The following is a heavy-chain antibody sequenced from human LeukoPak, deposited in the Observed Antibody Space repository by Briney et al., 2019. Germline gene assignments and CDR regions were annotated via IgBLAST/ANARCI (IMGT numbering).Heavy chain of an antibody. CDR1: GFTVSSSY. CDR2: IYSGGST. CDR3: ARDGAYYDFWSGPPAGMDV. V-gene: IGHV3-66*01. D-gene: IGHD3-3*01. J-gene: IGHJ6*02. Sequence: GGSLRLSCAASGFTVSSSYMSWVRQAPGKGLEWVSVIYSGGSTYYADSVKGRFTISRDNSKNTLYLQMNSLRAEDTAVYYCARDGAYYDFWSGPPAGMDVWGQGTTVTVSS.